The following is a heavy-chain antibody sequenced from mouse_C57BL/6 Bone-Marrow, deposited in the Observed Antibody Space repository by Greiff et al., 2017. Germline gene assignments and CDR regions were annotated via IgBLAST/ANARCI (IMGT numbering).Heavy chain of an antibody. V-gene: IGHV1-69*01. D-gene: IGHD2-4*01. CDR2: IDPSDSYT. CDR1: GYTFTSYW. Sequence: QVQLQQPGAELVMPGASVKLSCKASGYTFTSYWMHWVKQRPGQGLEWIGEIDPSDSYTNYNQKFKGKSTLTVDKSSSTAYMQLSSLTSEDSAVYYCAREGGLRPRFAYWGQGTLVTVSA. J-gene: IGHJ3*01. CDR3: AREGGLRPRFAY.